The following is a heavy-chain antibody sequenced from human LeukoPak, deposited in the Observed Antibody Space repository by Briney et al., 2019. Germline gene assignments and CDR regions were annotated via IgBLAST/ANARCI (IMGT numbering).Heavy chain of an antibody. CDR3: ARDSYGMDV. CDR2: ISYDANNK. Sequence: PGGSLRLSCAASGFTFSTYAMHWVRQAPGKGLEWVAVISYDANNKYYADSVKGRFAISRDNSKNTLYLEMNSLRAEDTAVYYCARDSYGMDVWGQRTTVTVSS. CDR1: GFTFSTYA. V-gene: IGHV3-30*09. J-gene: IGHJ6*02.